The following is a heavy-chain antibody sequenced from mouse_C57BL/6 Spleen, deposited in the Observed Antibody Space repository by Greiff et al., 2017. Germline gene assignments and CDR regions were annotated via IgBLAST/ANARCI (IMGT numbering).Heavy chain of an antibody. CDR1: GYTFTDYR. CDR3: ARSCSDGDVGYFDV. CDR2: INPTNGGT. Sequence: EVQLQQPGPELVKPGASVKISCKASGYTFTDYRMDWVKQRPGQSLEWIGDINPTNGGTHYNQKFKGKATLTVDKSSSTAYMQLSSLTSEDSAVYYCARSCSDGDVGYFDVWGTGTTVTVSS. J-gene: IGHJ1*03. V-gene: IGHV1-18*01. D-gene: IGHD1-1*01.